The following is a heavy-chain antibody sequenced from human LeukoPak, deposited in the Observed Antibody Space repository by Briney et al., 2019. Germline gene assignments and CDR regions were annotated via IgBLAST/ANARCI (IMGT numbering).Heavy chain of an antibody. D-gene: IGHD1-26*01. CDR3: ARHPQIVGATKYFDY. V-gene: IGHV4-30-2*01. CDR1: GGSISSGGYY. J-gene: IGHJ4*02. CDR2: IYHSGST. Sequence: SETLSLTCTVSGGSISSGGYYWSWIRQPPGKGLEWIGYIYHSGSTYYNPSLKSRVTISVDRSKNQFSLKLSSVTAADTAVYYCARHPQIVGATKYFDYWGQGTLVTVSS.